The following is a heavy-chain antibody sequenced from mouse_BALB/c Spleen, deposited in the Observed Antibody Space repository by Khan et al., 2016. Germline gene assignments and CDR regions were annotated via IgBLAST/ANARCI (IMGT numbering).Heavy chain of an antibody. V-gene: IGHV9-3*02. J-gene: IGHJ3*01. D-gene: IGHD1-1*01. CDR1: GYTFTNYG. Sequence: QIQLVQSGPELKKPGETVKISCKASGYTFTNYGMNWVKQAPGKGLKWMGWINTNTGEPTSAEEFKGRFAFSLETSASTAYLQINNLKNEDTATXFGAEDYYGSNWFAYWGQGTLVTVSA. CDR2: INTNTGEP. CDR3: AEDYYGSNWFAY.